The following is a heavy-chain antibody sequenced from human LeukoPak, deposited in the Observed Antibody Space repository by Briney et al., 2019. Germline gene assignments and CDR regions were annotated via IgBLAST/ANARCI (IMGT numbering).Heavy chain of an antibody. CDR2: ISWNRGSI. D-gene: IGHD2-15*01. V-gene: IGHV3-9*01. J-gene: IGHJ6*02. Sequence: GGSLRLSCAASGFTFDDYAMHWVRQAPGKGLEWVSGISWNRGSIGYADSVKGRFTISRDNAKNSLYLQMNSLRAEDTALYYCATDIRAERYCSGGSCYSRNYYYYYGMDVWGQGTTVTVSS. CDR1: GFTFDDYA. CDR3: ATDIRAERYCSGGSCYSRNYYYYYGMDV.